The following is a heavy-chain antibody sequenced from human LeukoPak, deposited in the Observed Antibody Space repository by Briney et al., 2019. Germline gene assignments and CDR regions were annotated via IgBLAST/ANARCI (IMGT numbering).Heavy chain of an antibody. CDR3: AKDPGYYYDSGYFDY. CDR2: ISYDGSNK. D-gene: IGHD3-22*01. CDR1: GFTFSSYG. Sequence: GGSLRLSCAASGFTFSSYGMHWVRQAPGKGLEWVAVISYDGSNKYYADSVKGRFTISRDNPKNTLYLQMNSLRAEDTAVYYCAKDPGYYYDSGYFDYWGQGTLVTVSS. J-gene: IGHJ4*02. V-gene: IGHV3-30*18.